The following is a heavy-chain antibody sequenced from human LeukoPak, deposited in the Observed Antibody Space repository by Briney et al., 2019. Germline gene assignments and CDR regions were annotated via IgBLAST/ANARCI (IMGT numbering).Heavy chain of an antibody. Sequence: KPSETLSLTCTVSGGSISSYYWSWIRPPPGKGLEWIGYIYYSGSTNYNPSLKSRVTISVDTSKNQFSLKLSSVTAADTAVYYCARHRDDAFDIWGQGTMVTVSS. CDR1: GGSISSYY. J-gene: IGHJ3*02. CDR2: IYYSGST. CDR3: ARHRDDAFDI. V-gene: IGHV4-59*08.